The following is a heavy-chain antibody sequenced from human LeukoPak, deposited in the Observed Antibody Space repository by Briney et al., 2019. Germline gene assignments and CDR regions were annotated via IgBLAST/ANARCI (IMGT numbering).Heavy chain of an antibody. V-gene: IGHV3-48*01. CDR2: INYHSQPT. J-gene: IGHJ3*02. Sequence: GGSLRLSCTASGFTFSTFHMHWVRQAPVKGLEWVSYINYHSQPTYYADSVKGRFTISRDNAKSSLYLQLNDLRAEDTAVYYCARGAGYSSGWVDAFDIWGQGTMVTVSS. CDR3: ARGAGYSSGWVDAFDI. D-gene: IGHD6-25*01. CDR1: GFTFSTFH.